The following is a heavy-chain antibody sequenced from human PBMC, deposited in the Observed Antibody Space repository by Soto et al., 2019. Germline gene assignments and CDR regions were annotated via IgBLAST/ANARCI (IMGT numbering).Heavy chain of an antibody. J-gene: IGHJ4*02. Sequence: GGSLRLSCAASGFTFSSYSINFFGQAPLKGLEWVSYISSSSSTIYYADSVKGRFTISRDNAKNSLYLQMNSLRDEDTAVYYCARVKQVVVADLDYWGQGTLVTVSS. D-gene: IGHD2-15*01. V-gene: IGHV3-48*02. CDR2: ISSSSSTI. CDR1: GFTFSSYS. CDR3: ARVKQVVVADLDY.